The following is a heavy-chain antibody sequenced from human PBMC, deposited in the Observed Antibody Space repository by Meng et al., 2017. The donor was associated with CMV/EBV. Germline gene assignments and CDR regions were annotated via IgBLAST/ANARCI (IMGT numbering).Heavy chain of an antibody. CDR3: ARSLTGTGYFFDY. CDR1: GFTFNIYA. J-gene: IGHJ4*02. Sequence: GGSLRLSCATSGFTFNIYAITWVRQAPGKGLEWVSSISGNSGSTYYADSVQGRFTISRDNSKNTLYLQMNRLRAEDTAVYYCARSLTGTGYFFDYWGQGTLVTVSS. CDR2: ISGNSGST. D-gene: IGHD1/OR15-1a*01. V-gene: IGHV3-23*01.